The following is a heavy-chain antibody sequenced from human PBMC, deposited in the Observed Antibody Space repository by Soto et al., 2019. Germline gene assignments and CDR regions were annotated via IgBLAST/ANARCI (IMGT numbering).Heavy chain of an antibody. CDR3: SRRRDWTATDPLDY. CDR1: GFTFTDSA. CDR2: IRNKVNTYAT. V-gene: IGHV3-73*02. Sequence: EVQLVESGGGLVQPGGSLKLSCAASGFTFTDSAIHWVRQASGKGLEWVGRIRNKVNTYATAYAASVKARFTISRDDATGTTYLQMNSLKTEDTAVYYCSRRRDWTATDPLDYWGQGTLVTVSS. J-gene: IGHJ4*02. D-gene: IGHD2-21*01.